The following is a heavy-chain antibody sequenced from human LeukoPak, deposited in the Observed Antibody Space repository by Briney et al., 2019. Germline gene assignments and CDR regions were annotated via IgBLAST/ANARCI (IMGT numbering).Heavy chain of an antibody. CDR1: GFTFSSYS. CDR3: VLGSYQLPFDY. V-gene: IGHV3-48*01. D-gene: IGHD2-2*01. CDR2: ISSSSSTI. J-gene: IGHJ4*02. Sequence: GGSLRLSCAASGFTFSSYSMNWVRQAPGKGLEWVSYISSSSSTIYYADSVKGRSTISRDNAKNSLYLQMNSLRAEDTAVYYCVLGSYQLPFDYWGQGTLVTVSS.